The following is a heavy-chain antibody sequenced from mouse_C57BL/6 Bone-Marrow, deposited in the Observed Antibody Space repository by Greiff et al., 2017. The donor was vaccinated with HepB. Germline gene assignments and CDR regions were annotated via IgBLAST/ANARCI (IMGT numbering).Heavy chain of an antibody. V-gene: IGHV1-69*01. D-gene: IGHD2-4*01. J-gene: IGHJ3*01. CDR1: GYTFTSYW. Sequence: VKLQQPGAELVMPGASVKLSCKASGYTFTSYWMHWVKQRPGQGLEWIGEIDPSDSYTNYNQKFKGKSTLTVDKSSSTAYMQLSSLTSEDSAVYYCARSAITRFAYWGQGTRVTVSA. CDR2: IDPSDSYT. CDR3: ARSAITRFAY.